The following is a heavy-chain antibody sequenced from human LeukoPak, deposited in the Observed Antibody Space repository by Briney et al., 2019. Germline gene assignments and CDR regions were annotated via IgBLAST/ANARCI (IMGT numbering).Heavy chain of an antibody. Sequence: SETLSLTCAVYGGSFSGYYWSWIRQPPGKGLEWIGEINHSVSTNYNPSLKSRVTISVDTSKNQFSLKLSSVTAADTAVYYCARGGYSGYVYWGQGTLVTVSS. CDR2: INHSVST. D-gene: IGHD5-12*01. CDR1: GGSFSGYY. V-gene: IGHV4-34*01. CDR3: ARGGYSGYVY. J-gene: IGHJ4*02.